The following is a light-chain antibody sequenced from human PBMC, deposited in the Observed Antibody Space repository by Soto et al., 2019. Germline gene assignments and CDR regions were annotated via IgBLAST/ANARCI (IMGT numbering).Light chain of an antibody. CDR3: QQYNDNWT. CDR2: KAS. CDR1: QSISSW. Sequence: DIQMTQSPSTLSASVGDRVTITCRASQSISSWLAWYQQKPGKAPGLLIYKASNLESGVPSRFSGSGSGTEFTLTISSLQPDDSATYYCQQYNDNWTFGQGTKVEIK. J-gene: IGKJ1*01. V-gene: IGKV1-5*03.